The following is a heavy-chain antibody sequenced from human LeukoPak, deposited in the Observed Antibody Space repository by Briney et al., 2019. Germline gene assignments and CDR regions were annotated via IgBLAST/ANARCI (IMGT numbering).Heavy chain of an antibody. CDR1: GFTFSSYG. J-gene: IGHJ4*02. CDR3: AKDWRYYFDY. Sequence: GGSLRLSCAASGFTFSSYGMPWVRQAPGKGLEWVAVISYDGSNKYYADSVKGRFTISRDNSKNTLYLQMNSLRAEDTAVYYCAKDWRYYFDYWGQGTLVTVSS. CDR2: ISYDGSNK. V-gene: IGHV3-30*18.